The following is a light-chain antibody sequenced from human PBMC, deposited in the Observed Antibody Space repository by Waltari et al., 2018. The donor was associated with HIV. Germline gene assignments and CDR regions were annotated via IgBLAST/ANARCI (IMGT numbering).Light chain of an antibody. CDR1: SDDIGGYNY. CDR3: SSFAGSNTVV. J-gene: IGLJ2*01. V-gene: IGLV2-8*01. CDR2: EVN. Sequence: QSALTQPPSASGSLGQSVTISCSGTSDDIGGYNYVFWFQQYPAKAPKLLIYEVNKRPSGVRDRFSGSKSLNTASLTVSGLQAEDEAHYFCSSFAGSNTVVFGGGTKLTVL.